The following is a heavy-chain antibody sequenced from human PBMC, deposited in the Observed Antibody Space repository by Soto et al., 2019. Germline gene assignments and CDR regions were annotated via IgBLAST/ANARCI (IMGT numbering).Heavy chain of an antibody. CDR1: GFTFSSYS. D-gene: IGHD3-3*01. J-gene: IGHJ4*02. Sequence: GGSLRLSCAASGFTFSSYSMNWVRQAPGKGLEWVSYISSSSSTIYYADSVKGRFTISRDNAKNSLYLQMNSLRDEDTAVYYCARDWNTDRYYDFWSARGYFDYWGQGTLVTVSS. V-gene: IGHV3-48*02. CDR3: ARDWNTDRYYDFWSARGYFDY. CDR2: ISSSSSTI.